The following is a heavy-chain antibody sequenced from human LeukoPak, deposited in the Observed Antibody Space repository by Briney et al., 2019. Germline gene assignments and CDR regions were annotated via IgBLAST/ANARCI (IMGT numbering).Heavy chain of an antibody. D-gene: IGHD2-15*01. J-gene: IGHJ4*02. CDR3: AKAYSLYCSGGSCYFDY. CDR1: GFTFDDYA. V-gene: IGHV3-9*01. Sequence: PGRSLRLSCAASGFTFDDYAMHWVRQAPGKGLEWVSGISWNSGSIGYADSVKGRFTISRDNAKNSLYLQMNSLRAEDTALYYCAKAYSLYCSGGSCYFDYWGQGILVTVSS. CDR2: ISWNSGSI.